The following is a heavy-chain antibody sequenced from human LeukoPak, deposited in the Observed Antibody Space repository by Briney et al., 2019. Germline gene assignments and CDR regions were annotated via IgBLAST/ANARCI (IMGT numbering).Heavy chain of an antibody. V-gene: IGHV4-34*01. Sequence: PSETLSLTCAVYGGSFSGYYWSWYRQPPGKGLEWIGEIHPSGSTNYNPSLKSRVIISIDTSKSQFSLKLTSVTSADTAVYSCARLLDNDISGDPDTFDVWGQGTTVIVSS. CDR1: GGSFSGYY. CDR2: IHPSGST. D-gene: IGHD3-22*01. CDR3: ARLLDNDISGDPDTFDV. J-gene: IGHJ3*01.